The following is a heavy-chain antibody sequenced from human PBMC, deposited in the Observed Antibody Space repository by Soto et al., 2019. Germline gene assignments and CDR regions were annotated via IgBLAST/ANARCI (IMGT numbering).Heavy chain of an antibody. V-gene: IGHV4-34*01. CDR3: ARGVVVALYYYYSMDV. CDR1: GGSFSGYY. J-gene: IGHJ6*02. CDR2: INHSGST. D-gene: IGHD2-2*01. Sequence: PSETLSLTCAVYGGSFSGYYWSWIRQPPGKGLEWIGEINHSGSTNYNPSLKSRVTISVDTSKNQFSLKLSSVTAADTAVYYCARGVVVALYYYYSMDVWGQGTTVTVSS.